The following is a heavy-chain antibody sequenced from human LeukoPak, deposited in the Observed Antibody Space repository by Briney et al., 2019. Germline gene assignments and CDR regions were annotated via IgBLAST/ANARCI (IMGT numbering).Heavy chain of an antibody. CDR3: ARYCSSTKCPFDY. V-gene: IGHV4-31*03. CDR1: SGSISSGFYF. CDR2: IHHSGTA. Sequence: SQTLSLTCTVSSGSISSGFYFWSWIRQHPGKGLEWVGYIHHSGTAIYNPSLESRVSISMDTSKNEFSLRLSAVTDADTAVYYCARYCSSTKCPFDYWGQGTLVTVSS. D-gene: IGHD2-2*01. J-gene: IGHJ4*02.